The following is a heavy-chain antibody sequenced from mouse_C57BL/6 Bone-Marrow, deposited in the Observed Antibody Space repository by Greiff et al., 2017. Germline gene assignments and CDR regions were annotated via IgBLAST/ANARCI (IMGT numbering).Heavy chain of an antibody. J-gene: IGHJ1*03. CDR1: GYTFTSYG. CDR2: IYPRSGNT. Sequence: VQLQQSGAELARPGASVKLSCKASGYTFTSYGISWVKQRTGQGLEWIGEIYPRSGNTYYNEKFKGKATLTVDQSSSTAYMQLNSLTSEDSAVYYCAIYGYDAYFDVWGTGTTVTVSS. D-gene: IGHD2-2*01. V-gene: IGHV1-81*01. CDR3: AIYGYDAYFDV.